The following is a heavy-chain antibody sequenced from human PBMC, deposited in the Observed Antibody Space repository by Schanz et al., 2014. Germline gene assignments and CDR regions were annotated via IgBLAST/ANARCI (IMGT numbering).Heavy chain of an antibody. J-gene: IGHJ5*01. Sequence: AQLVESGGGVVQPGRSLRLSCAASGFTVRTFAMTWVRQAPGKGLEWVSVISARGEVSKYSDSVKGRFIVSRDNSRATLFLQMDSLRAADTAFYYCAKWEDIVPEPEPMRGWFDSWGQGILVTVSS. CDR2: ISARGEVS. CDR1: GFTVRTFA. CDR3: AKWEDIVPEPEPMRGWFDS. D-gene: IGHD2-8*01. V-gene: IGHV3-23*04.